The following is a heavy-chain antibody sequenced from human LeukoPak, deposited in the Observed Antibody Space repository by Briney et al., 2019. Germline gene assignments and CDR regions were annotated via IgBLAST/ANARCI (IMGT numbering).Heavy chain of an antibody. CDR2: MNPNSGNT. CDR1: GYTFTSYD. V-gene: IGHV1-8*01. J-gene: IGHJ6*03. Sequence: ASVKVSCKASGYTFTSYDINWVRQATGQGLEWTGWMNPNSGNTGYAQKFQGRVTMTRNTSISTAYMELSSLRSEDTAVYYCASYHYYYYYMDVWGKGTTVTVSS. CDR3: ASYHYYYYYMDV. D-gene: IGHD3-16*01.